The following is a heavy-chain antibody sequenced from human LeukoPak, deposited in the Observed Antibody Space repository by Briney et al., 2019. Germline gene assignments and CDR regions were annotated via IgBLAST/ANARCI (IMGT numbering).Heavy chain of an antibody. CDR1: GFDFGSFG. Sequence: PGRSLRLSCAASGFDFGSFGMSWVRQAPGKGLEWVSGINWNGGSAGYADSVKGRFTISRDNAKNSLYLQMNSLRAEDTALYYCARVWGSYRYAFDYWGQGTLVTVSS. D-gene: IGHD3-16*02. CDR2: INWNGGSA. J-gene: IGHJ4*02. CDR3: ARVWGSYRYAFDY. V-gene: IGHV3-20*04.